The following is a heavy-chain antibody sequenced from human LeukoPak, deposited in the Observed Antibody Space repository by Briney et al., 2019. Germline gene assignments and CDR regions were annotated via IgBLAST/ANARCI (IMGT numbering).Heavy chain of an antibody. CDR3: ARDLSSSWYKNAFDI. V-gene: IGHV1-8*01. Sequence: GASVKVSCKASGYTFTSYDTNWVRRATGQGLEWMGWMNPNSGNTDYAQKFQGRVTMTRNTSISTAYMELSSLRSEDTAVYYCARDLSSSWYKNAFDIWGQGTMVTVSS. D-gene: IGHD6-13*01. J-gene: IGHJ3*02. CDR1: GYTFTSYD. CDR2: MNPNSGNT.